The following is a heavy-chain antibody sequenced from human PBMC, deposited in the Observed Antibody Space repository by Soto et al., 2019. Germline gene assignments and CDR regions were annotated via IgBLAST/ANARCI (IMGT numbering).Heavy chain of an antibody. Sequence: EVQLVESGGGLVQPGRSLRLSCAASGFTFHDYALHWVRQAPGKGLEWVSGISWNSGNTGYADSVKGRFTISRDNAKNSLYLQMNSLRVEDTALYYCAILEKGGMDVWGQGTTVTVSS. V-gene: IGHV3-9*01. J-gene: IGHJ6*02. CDR2: ISWNSGNT. D-gene: IGHD1-1*01. CDR1: GFTFHDYA. CDR3: AILEKGGMDV.